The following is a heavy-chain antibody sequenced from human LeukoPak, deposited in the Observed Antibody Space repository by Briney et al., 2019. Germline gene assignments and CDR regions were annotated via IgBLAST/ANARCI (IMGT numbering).Heavy chain of an antibody. J-gene: IGHJ4*02. D-gene: IGHD6-13*01. CDR1: GGSISSSNW. CDR2: IYHSGST. Sequence: SGTLSLTCAVSGGSISSSNWWSWVRQPPGKGLEWIGEIYHSGSTNYNPSLKSRVTISVDRSKNQFSLKLSSVTAADTAVYYCASRGSWYEKFDYWGQGTLVTVSS. CDR3: ASRGSWYEKFDY. V-gene: IGHV4-4*02.